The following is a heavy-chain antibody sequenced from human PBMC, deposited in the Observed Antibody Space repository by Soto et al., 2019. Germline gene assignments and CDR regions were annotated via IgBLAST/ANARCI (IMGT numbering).Heavy chain of an antibody. CDR3: ATEGTKYCCGTYCYPRNMDV. V-gene: IGHV3-53*05. CDR2: IYSGGST. CDR1: GFTVSGNY. D-gene: IGHD2-2*01. J-gene: IGHJ6*02. Sequence: GGSLRLSCAASGFTVSGNYMSWVRQAPGKGLEWVSVIYSGGSTYYANSVKGRFTISRDNSKYTPNLQMDSLRPEDTAVYYCATEGTKYCCGTYCYPRNMDVWGQGTTVTVSS.